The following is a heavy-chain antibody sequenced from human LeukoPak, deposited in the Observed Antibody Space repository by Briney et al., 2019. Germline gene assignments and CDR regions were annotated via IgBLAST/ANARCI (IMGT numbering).Heavy chain of an antibody. D-gene: IGHD3-22*01. CDR2: ISGSGGTA. CDR1: GFTFSIYA. Sequence: GGSLRLSCAASGFTFSIYAMSWVRQAPGKGLEWVSAISGSGGTAYYADSVKGRFTISRDNSKNTLYLQMNSLRAEDTAVYYCAKKGYYDGSGYYMYYFDHWGQRTLVTVSS. CDR3: AKKGYYDGSGYYMYYFDH. V-gene: IGHV3-23*01. J-gene: IGHJ4*02.